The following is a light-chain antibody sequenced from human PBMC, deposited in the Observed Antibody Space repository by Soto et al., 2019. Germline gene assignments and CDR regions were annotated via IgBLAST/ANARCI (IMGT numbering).Light chain of an antibody. CDR2: AVS. CDR3: SSYTSDSSYV. Sequence: QSALAQPAPVSGSPGQSITISCTGTSSDVGLYDYVSWYQQHPGKAPQLMIYAVSNRPSGVSNRFSASKSGNTASLFISGLQAEDEADYYCSSYTSDSSYVFGSGTKVTV. V-gene: IGLV2-14*01. CDR1: SSDVGLYDY. J-gene: IGLJ1*01.